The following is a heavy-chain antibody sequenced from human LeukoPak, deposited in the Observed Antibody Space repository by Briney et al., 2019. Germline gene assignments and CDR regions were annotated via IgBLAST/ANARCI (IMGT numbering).Heavy chain of an antibody. Sequence: SQTLSPTCTFSGGSISSGGYSWSWIRQPPGKDLAWIGYIYHSGSTYYNPSLKSRVTISVDRSKNQFSLKLTSVTAADTAVYYCARGGDSSGFYYYFDYWGQGTLVTVSS. CDR2: IYHSGST. CDR3: ARGGDSSGFYYYFDY. V-gene: IGHV4-30-2*01. J-gene: IGHJ4*02. D-gene: IGHD3-22*01. CDR1: GGSISSGGYS.